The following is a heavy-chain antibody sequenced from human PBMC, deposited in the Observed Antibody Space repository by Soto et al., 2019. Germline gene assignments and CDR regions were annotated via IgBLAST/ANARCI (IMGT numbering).Heavy chain of an antibody. J-gene: IGHJ6*03. CDR3: GRATFGGPSTYYYYYMDV. D-gene: IGHD3-16*01. CDR1: GGSFSGYY. V-gene: IGHV4-34*01. Sequence: SETLSLTCAVYGGSFSGYYWSWIRQPPGKGLEWIGEINHSGSTNYNPSLKSRVTISVDTSKNQFSLKLSSVTAADTAVYYCGRATFGGPSTYYYYYMDVWGKGTTVTVSS. CDR2: INHSGST.